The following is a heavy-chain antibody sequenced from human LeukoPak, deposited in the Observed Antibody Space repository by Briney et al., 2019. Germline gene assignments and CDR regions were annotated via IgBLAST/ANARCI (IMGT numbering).Heavy chain of an antibody. V-gene: IGHV3-7*04. J-gene: IGHJ5*02. CDR2: IKQDGSEK. CDR1: GFIFSNYW. Sequence: GGSLGLSCSASGFIFSNYWMTWVRQAPQEGLEWVANIKQDGSEKYYVDSVKGRFTISRDNAKKSLYLQMNSLRAEDTAVYFCARDMIILQSWGQGTLVTVSS. CDR3: ARDMIILQS. D-gene: IGHD3-16*01.